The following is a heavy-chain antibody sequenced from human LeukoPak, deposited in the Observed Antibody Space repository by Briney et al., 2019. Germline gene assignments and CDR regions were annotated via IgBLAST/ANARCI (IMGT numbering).Heavy chain of an antibody. Sequence: PSETLSLTCTVSGGFISSYYWSWIRQPPGKGLEWIGYIYYSGSTNYNPSLKSRVTISVDTSKNQFSLKLSSVTAADTAIYYCAKERENYFEFDFWGQGTLVTVSS. CDR1: GGFISSYY. D-gene: IGHD1-7*01. CDR3: AKERENYFEFDF. V-gene: IGHV4-59*01. CDR2: IYYSGST. J-gene: IGHJ4*02.